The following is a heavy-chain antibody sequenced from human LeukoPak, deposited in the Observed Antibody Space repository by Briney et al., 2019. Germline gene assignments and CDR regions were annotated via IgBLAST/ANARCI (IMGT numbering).Heavy chain of an antibody. J-gene: IGHJ4*02. D-gene: IGHD3-10*01. CDR3: ARVYSANGYGSGYYDY. V-gene: IGHV3-21*01. CDR1: GFTFSTYD. Sequence: GGSLRLSCVASGFTFSTYDVNWVRQAPGEGLEWVSAITSTSNHINYADSVKGRFTISRDSANNSLYLQMNSLRAEDTAVYYCARVYSANGYGSGYYDYWGQGTLVTVSS. CDR2: ITSTSNHI.